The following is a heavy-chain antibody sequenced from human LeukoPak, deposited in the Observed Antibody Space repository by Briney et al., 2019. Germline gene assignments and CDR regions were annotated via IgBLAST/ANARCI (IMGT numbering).Heavy chain of an antibody. CDR3: ARRCSRSCRAFDI. D-gene: IGHD6-13*01. V-gene: IGHV3-7*03. J-gene: IGHJ3*02. CDR1: GFTFSTYW. CDR2: IKQDGSEK. Sequence: GGSLRLSCAASGFTFSTYWMSWVRQAPGKGLEWVGNIKQDGSEKYYVDSVKGRFTISRDNAKNSLYLQMNSLRAEDTAVYYCARRCSRSCRAFDIWGQGTMVTVSS.